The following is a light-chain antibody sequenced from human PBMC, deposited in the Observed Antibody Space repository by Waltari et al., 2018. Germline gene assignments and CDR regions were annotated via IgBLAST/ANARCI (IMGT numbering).Light chain of an antibody. CDR1: QSVTSSY. CDR2: GAS. J-gene: IGKJ2*01. Sequence: EIVLTQSPGTLSLSPGERSTLSSRASQSVTSSYLAWYQQKPGQAPRLLIYGASSRATGIPDRLSGSGSGTEFTLTISRMEPEDFAVYYCQQYGTSPRNTFGQGTKLQIK. CDR3: QQYGTSPRNT. V-gene: IGKV3-20*01.